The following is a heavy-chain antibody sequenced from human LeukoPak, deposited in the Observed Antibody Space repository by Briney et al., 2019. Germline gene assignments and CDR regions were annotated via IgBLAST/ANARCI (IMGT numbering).Heavy chain of an antibody. Sequence: GGSLRLSCAASGFTFSSYSMNWVRQAPGKGLEWVSYISSSSSTIYHADSVKGRFTISRDNAKNSLYLQMNSLRAEDTAVYYCARPKQWLDPDDAFDIWGQGTMVTVSS. V-gene: IGHV3-48*01. D-gene: IGHD6-19*01. CDR2: ISSSSSTI. CDR1: GFTFSSYS. CDR3: ARPKQWLDPDDAFDI. J-gene: IGHJ3*02.